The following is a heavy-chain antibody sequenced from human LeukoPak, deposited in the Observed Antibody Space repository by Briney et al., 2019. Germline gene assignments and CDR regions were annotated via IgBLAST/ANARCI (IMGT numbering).Heavy chain of an antibody. CDR2: INQSGST. D-gene: IGHD3-10*01. J-gene: IGHJ5*02. CDR1: GGSFSGYY. V-gene: IGHV4-34*01. Sequence: SETLSLTCAVYGGSFSGYYWSWIRQPPGKGLEWIGEINQSGSTKYNPSFEGRVTISVDTSKNQLSLKLSSVNAADTAVYYCARGPGSGSYFAWFDPWGQGDLVTVSS. CDR3: ARGPGSGSYFAWFDP.